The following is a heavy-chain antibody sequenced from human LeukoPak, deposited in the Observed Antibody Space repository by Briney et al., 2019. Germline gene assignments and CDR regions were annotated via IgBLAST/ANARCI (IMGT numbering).Heavy chain of an antibody. CDR1: GYTFTSYG. CDR2: INPNSGGT. CDR3: ARVIWFGELLGSEP. V-gene: IGHV1-2*02. Sequence: ASVKVSCKASGYTFTSYGISWVRQAPGQGLEWMGWINPNSGGTNYAQKFQGRVTMTRDTSISTAYMELSRLRSDDTAVYYCARVIWFGELLGSEPWGQGTLVTVSS. J-gene: IGHJ5*02. D-gene: IGHD3-10*01.